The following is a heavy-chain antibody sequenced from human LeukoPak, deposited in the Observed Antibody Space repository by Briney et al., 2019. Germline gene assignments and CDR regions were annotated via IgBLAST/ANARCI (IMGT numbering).Heavy chain of an antibody. CDR3: GRDPAALTIWFVP. CDR2: IIPILGIA. CDR1: GGPFSSYA. J-gene: IGHJ5*02. D-gene: IGHD6-6*01. Sequence: ASVKVSCKASGGPFSSYAISWVRQPPGQGLEWMGRIIPILGIANYAQKFQGRVTITADKSTSTAYLELSSLRSEDTAVYYCGRDPAALTIWFVPWGQGTLVTVCS. V-gene: IGHV1-69*04.